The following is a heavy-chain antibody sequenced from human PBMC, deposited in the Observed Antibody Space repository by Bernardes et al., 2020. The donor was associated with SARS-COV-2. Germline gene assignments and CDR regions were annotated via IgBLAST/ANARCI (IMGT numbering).Heavy chain of an antibody. Sequence: GSLRLSCAPSGFTFSNYWMTWVRQAPGKGLEWVANINPDGSQTHHMGSVQGRFTISRDNAKNSLYLQMDSLRAEDTAVYYCATHLDWAFDYWGQGTLVTVSS. CDR3: ATHLDWAFDY. D-gene: IGHD3-9*01. CDR2: INPDGSQT. CDR1: GFTFSNYW. J-gene: IGHJ4*02. V-gene: IGHV3-7*01.